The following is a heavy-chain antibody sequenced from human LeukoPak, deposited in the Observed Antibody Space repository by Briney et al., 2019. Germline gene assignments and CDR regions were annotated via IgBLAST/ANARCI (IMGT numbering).Heavy chain of an antibody. CDR3: ARHSSPRYYFDS. V-gene: IGHV5-10-1*01. CDR2: IDPSDSYR. Sequence: GESLKISCKASGYRFTDYWISWVRQMPGRGLEWMGRIDPSDSYRNYSPSFQGHVTISTDKSINPAYLQWSSLKASDTAIYYCARHSSPRYYFDSWGQGTLVAVSS. J-gene: IGHJ4*02. CDR1: GYRFTDYW.